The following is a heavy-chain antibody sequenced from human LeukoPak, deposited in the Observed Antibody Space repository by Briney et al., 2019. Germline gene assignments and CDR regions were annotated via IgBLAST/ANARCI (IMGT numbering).Heavy chain of an antibody. Sequence: GGSLRLSCAASGFTFSSYAMSWVRQAPGKGLEWVSAISGSGGSTYYADSVKDRFTISRDNSKNTLYLQMNSLRAEDTAVYCCAKEWSIKVAVAGTTYYWGQGTLVTVSS. CDR3: AKEWSIKVAVAGTTYY. CDR1: GFTFSSYA. D-gene: IGHD6-19*01. J-gene: IGHJ4*02. V-gene: IGHV3-23*01. CDR2: ISGSGGST.